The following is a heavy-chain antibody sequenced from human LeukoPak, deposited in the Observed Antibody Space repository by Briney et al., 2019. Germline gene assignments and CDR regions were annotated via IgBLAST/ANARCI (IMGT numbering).Heavy chain of an antibody. J-gene: IGHJ4*02. CDR3: ATDVSAVTIFGY. CDR1: GFTFSTYW. CDR2: INSDGSST. Sequence: PGGSLRLSCAASGFTFSTYWMHWVRQAPGTGLVWVSLINSDGSSTNYADSVKGRFTISRDNAKNTLYLQMNSLRAEDTAVYYCATDVSAVTIFGYWGQGTLVTVSS. V-gene: IGHV3-74*01. D-gene: IGHD3-10*01.